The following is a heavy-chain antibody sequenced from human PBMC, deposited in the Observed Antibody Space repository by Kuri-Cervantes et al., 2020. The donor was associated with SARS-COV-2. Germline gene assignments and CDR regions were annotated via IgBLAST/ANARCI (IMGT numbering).Heavy chain of an antibody. CDR3: AREVRGYHYGYFDY. D-gene: IGHD5-18*01. CDR2: IYYSGST. CDR1: GGSISSSSYY. Sequence: SCTVSGGSISSSSYYLGWIRQPPGKGLEWIGSIYYSGSTYYNPSLKSRVTISVDTSKNQFSLKLSSVTAADTAVYYCAREVRGYHYGYFDYWGQGALVTVSS. V-gene: IGHV4-39*02. J-gene: IGHJ4*02.